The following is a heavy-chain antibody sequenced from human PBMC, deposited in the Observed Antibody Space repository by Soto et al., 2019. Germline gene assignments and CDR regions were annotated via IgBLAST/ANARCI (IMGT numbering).Heavy chain of an antibody. V-gene: IGHV1-46*01. CDR3: FRGYCVTSPFSGDFQF. Sequence: QVQLVQSGAELKKSGASVKVACKASGYKFTTYFIHWVRQAPGQGLEWMGMIHPSGDPGYAQKLPGRGTMTIYTSTTTAYMELRNLTSEETAVYFSFRGYCVTSPFSGDFQFCGQGTLVTVSS. D-gene: IGHD2-15*01. CDR1: GYKFTTYF. J-gene: IGHJ1*01. CDR2: IHPSGDP.